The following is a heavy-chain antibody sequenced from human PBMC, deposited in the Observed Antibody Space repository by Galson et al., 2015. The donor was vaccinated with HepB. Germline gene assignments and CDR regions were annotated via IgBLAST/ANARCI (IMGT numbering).Heavy chain of an antibody. J-gene: IGHJ3*02. CDR1: GFTFRDYA. D-gene: IGHD3-16*01. V-gene: IGHV3-23*01. CDR2: VTGSVGSA. Sequence: SLRLSCAASGFTFRDYAMSWVRQAPGKGLEWVSSVTGSVGSAYYADSVKGRFTISRDNSKNTLYLQMSSPRVEDTAVYYCAKPVTKGGVNGPFDIWGQGTKVTVSS. CDR3: AKPVTKGGVNGPFDI.